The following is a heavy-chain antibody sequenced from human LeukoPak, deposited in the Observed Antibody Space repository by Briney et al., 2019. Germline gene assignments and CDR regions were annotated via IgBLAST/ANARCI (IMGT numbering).Heavy chain of an antibody. Sequence: KFQGRVTITRDTSASTAYMELSSLRSEDTAVYYCARVDGDESDYWGQGTLVTVSS. J-gene: IGHJ4*02. D-gene: IGHD4-17*01. CDR3: ARVDGDESDY. V-gene: IGHV1-3*01.